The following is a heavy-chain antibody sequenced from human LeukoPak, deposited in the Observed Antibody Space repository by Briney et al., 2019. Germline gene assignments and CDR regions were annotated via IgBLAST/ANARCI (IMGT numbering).Heavy chain of an antibody. CDR3: ARGVVAQPFLFDY. J-gene: IGHJ4*02. V-gene: IGHV1-2*02. CDR2: INPNSGGT. CDR1: GYTFTGYY. Sequence: ASVKVSCKASGYTFTGYYMHWVRQAPGQGLEWMGWINPNSGGTNYAQKFQGRVTMTRDTSISTAYMELSRLRSDDTAVYYCARGVVAQPFLFDYWGQGTLVTVSS. D-gene: IGHD2-15*01.